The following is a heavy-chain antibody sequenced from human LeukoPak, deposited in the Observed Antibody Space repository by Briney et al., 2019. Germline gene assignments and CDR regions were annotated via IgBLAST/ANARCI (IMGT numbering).Heavy chain of an antibody. Sequence: PGGSLRLSCAASGFTFRSYWMSWVRQAPWKGLEWVANIEQDGRGKYYVDSVKGRFTISRDNAKNSVYLQMNSLRAEDTAVYYCARNVIGVVIFDYWGQGTLVTVSS. D-gene: IGHD3-3*01. CDR2: IEQDGRGK. CDR3: ARNVIGVVIFDY. J-gene: IGHJ4*02. V-gene: IGHV3-7*01. CDR1: GFTFRSYW.